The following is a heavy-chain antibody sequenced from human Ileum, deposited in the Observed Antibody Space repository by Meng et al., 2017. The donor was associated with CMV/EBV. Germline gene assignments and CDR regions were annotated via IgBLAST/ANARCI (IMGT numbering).Heavy chain of an antibody. Sequence: SETLSLTCTVSGGSISSYYWSWIRQPPGKGLEWIGYIHYSGSTNYNPSLQSRVTISVDTSKNQFSLKLTSVTAADTAVYYCARVRLVSGNGWYWFDPWGQGTLVTVSS. J-gene: IGHJ5*02. CDR1: GGSISSYY. D-gene: IGHD6-19*01. CDR3: ARVRLVSGNGWYWFDP. V-gene: IGHV4-59*01. CDR2: IHYSGST.